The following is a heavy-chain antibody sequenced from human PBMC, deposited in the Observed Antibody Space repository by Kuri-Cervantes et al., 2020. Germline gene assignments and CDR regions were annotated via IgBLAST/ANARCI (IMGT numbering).Heavy chain of an antibody. CDR3: AKEYSRGYTYGHDAFDM. CDR1: GYTFTSYD. D-gene: IGHD5-18*01. J-gene: IGHJ3*02. CDR2: MNPNSGNT. V-gene: IGHV1-8*01. Sequence: ASVKVSCKASGYTFTSYDINWVRQATGQGLEWMGWMNPNSGNTGYAQKFQGRVTMTRNTSISTAYMELSSLRSEDTAVYYCAKEYSRGYTYGHDAFDMWGQGTRVTVSS.